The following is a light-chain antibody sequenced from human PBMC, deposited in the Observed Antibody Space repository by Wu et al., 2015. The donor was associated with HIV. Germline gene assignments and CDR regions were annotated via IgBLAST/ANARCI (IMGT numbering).Light chain of an antibody. CDR3: QHYGSSSWT. J-gene: IGKJ1*01. Sequence: EIVLTQSPGTLSLSPGERATLSCRASQSVNSRSIAWYQQKPGRAPRLLIYGASIRATAIPDRFSGDGSGTDFTLTISRLEPEDFAVYYCQHYGSSSWTFGQGTKVEIK. V-gene: IGKV3-20*01. CDR1: QSVNSRS. CDR2: GAS.